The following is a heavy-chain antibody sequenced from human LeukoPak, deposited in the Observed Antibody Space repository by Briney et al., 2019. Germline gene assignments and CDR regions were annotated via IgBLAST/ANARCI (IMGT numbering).Heavy chain of an antibody. J-gene: IGHJ4*02. CDR1: GFTFNYYS. Sequence: GGSLRLSCAASGFTFNYYSMNWVRQAPGKGLEWVSSISATSTYIYYADSVRGRFTISRDIAKNSLYLQMDSLRAEDTAVYYCARGVDTRTYYFDSWGQGNLVTVSS. D-gene: IGHD5-18*01. CDR3: ARGVDTRTYYFDS. V-gene: IGHV3-21*01. CDR2: ISATSTYI.